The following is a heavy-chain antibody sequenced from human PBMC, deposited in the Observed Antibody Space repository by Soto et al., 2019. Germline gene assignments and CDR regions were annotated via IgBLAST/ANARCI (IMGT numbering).Heavy chain of an antibody. Sequence: SVKVSCKASGGTFSSYAISWVRQAPGQGLEWMGGIIPIFGTANYAQKFQGRVTITADESTSTAYMELSSLRSEDTAVYYCARMDTAMVKVDYWGQGTLVTVSS. V-gene: IGHV1-69*13. CDR3: ARMDTAMVKVDY. D-gene: IGHD5-18*01. CDR2: IIPIFGTA. J-gene: IGHJ4*02. CDR1: GGTFSSYA.